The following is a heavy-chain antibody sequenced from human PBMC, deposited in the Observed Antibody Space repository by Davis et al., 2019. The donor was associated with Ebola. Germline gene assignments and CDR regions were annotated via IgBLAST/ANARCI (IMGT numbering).Heavy chain of an antibody. CDR3: ARGRYSPRVAVGVYAKFDP. CDR2: ISHTGST. J-gene: IGHJ5*02. CDR1: CGSFCRYY. D-gene: IGHD2-8*02. V-gene: IGHV4-34*01. Sequence: SQTLSLTCAVNCGSFCRYYWSWIRQTPGKGLEWSGEISHTGSTTYSQSLKGLGTMSLDSSKNQFYLKLTYVTAADTAVYYCARGRYSPRVAVGVYAKFDPWGQGTPVTVSS.